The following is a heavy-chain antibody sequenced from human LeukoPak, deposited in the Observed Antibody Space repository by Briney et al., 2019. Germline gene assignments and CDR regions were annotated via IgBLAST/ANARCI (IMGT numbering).Heavy chain of an antibody. Sequence: PGGSLRLSCAASGFTFSSYSMNWVRQAPGKGLQWVSSISGSSTYIYYADSVKGRFTISRDNAKNSLYLQMNSLRGEDTAVYYCARGDGATPPDVFDIWGQGTMVTVSS. D-gene: IGHD3-10*01. CDR2: ISGSSTYI. CDR1: GFTFSSYS. CDR3: ARGDGATPPDVFDI. V-gene: IGHV3-21*01. J-gene: IGHJ3*02.